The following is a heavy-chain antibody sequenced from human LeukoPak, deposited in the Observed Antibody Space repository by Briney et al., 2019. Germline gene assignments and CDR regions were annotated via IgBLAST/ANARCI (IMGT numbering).Heavy chain of an antibody. CDR2: INHGGST. D-gene: IGHD2-15*01. Sequence: PSETLSLTCAVYGGSFSGYYWSWIRQPPGKGLEWIGKINHGGSTNYNPSLKSRVTISVDTSKNQFSLKLSSVTAADTAVYYCARGLGGYCSGGSCRPHNWFDPWGQGTLVTVSS. CDR3: ARGLGGYCSGGSCRPHNWFDP. CDR1: GGSFSGYY. V-gene: IGHV4-34*01. J-gene: IGHJ5*02.